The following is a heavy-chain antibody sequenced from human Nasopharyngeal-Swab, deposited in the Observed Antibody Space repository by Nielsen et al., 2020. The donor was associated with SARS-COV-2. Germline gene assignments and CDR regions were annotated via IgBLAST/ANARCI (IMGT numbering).Heavy chain of an antibody. J-gene: IGHJ4*02. Sequence: GESLKISCEASGFTFSDYGMSLVRQAPGKGLQWVSAISGSGRTTFYADSVKGRFTISRDNSKNTMSLQMNSLRDEDTAIYYCAKGFILENFDFWGQGALVTVSS. V-gene: IGHV3-23*01. CDR3: AKGFILENFDF. CDR1: GFTFSDYG. CDR2: ISGSGRTT.